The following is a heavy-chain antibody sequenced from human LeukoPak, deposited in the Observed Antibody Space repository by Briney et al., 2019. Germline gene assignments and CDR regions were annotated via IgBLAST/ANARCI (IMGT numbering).Heavy chain of an antibody. D-gene: IGHD1-26*01. Sequence: GGSLRLSCAASGFTVSSNYMSRVRQAPGKGLEWVSVIYSGGSTYYADSVKGRFTISRDNSKNTLYLQMNSLRAEDTAVYYCARDSVSGSYFDYWGQGTLVTVSS. CDR1: GFTVSSNY. J-gene: IGHJ4*02. CDR3: ARDSVSGSYFDY. V-gene: IGHV3-66*01. CDR2: IYSGGST.